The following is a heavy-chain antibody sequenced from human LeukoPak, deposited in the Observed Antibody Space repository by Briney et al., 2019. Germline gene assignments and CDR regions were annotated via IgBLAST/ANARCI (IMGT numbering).Heavy chain of an antibody. CDR3: AKVPANGGYCSGGSCSRGLYFDY. CDR1: GFTFSSYA. J-gene: IGHJ4*02. Sequence: PGGSLRLSCAASGFTFSSYAMHWVRQAPGKGLEWVAVISYDGSNKYYVDSVKGRFTISRDYSKNTLYLQMNSLRAEDTAVYYCAKVPANGGYCSGGSCSRGLYFDYWGQGTLVTVSS. CDR2: ISYDGSNK. V-gene: IGHV3-30*04. D-gene: IGHD2-15*01.